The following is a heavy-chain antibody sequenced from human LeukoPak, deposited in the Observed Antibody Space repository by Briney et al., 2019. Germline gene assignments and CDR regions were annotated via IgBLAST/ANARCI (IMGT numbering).Heavy chain of an antibody. J-gene: IGHJ6*02. Sequence: GGSLRLSCAASGFTSSSYWMNWVRQVPGKGLMWVARINSDGTRTTYADPVKGRFTVSRDNAKNTLYLQMNSLRAEDTAVYYCARDRSRWSIAPDADVWGQGTTVTVSS. CDR2: INSDGTRT. V-gene: IGHV3-74*01. CDR1: GFTSSSYW. D-gene: IGHD2-15*01. CDR3: ARDRSRWSIAPDADV.